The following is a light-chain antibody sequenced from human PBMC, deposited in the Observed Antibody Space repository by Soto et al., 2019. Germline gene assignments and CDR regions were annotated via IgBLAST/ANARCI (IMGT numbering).Light chain of an antibody. CDR3: QQYNNWPRT. Sequence: EIVMTQSPATLFVSPGEKATPSRRASQSVSSKLVWYQQKPGQAPRLLIYGASTRATGIPARFSGGGSGTEFTLTISSLQSEDFAVYYCQQYNNWPRTFGQGTKVDIK. CDR2: GAS. J-gene: IGKJ1*01. V-gene: IGKV3-15*01. CDR1: QSVSSK.